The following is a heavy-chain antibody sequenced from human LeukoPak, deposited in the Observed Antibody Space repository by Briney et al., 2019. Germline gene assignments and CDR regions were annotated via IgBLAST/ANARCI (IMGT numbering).Heavy chain of an antibody. Sequence: GGSLRLSCAASGFTVSSNYMSWVRQAPGKGLEWVSVIYSGGSTYYADSVKGRFTISRDNSKNTLYLQMNSLRAEDTAVYYCAKVGGYPIKNYYMDVWGKGTTVTISS. D-gene: IGHD2-15*01. CDR3: AKVGGYPIKNYYMDV. CDR2: IYSGGST. J-gene: IGHJ6*03. V-gene: IGHV3-53*01. CDR1: GFTVSSNY.